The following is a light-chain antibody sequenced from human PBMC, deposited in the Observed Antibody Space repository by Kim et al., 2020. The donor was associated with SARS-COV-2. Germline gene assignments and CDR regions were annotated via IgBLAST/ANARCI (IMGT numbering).Light chain of an antibody. CDR1: KLGDKF. CDR2: QNT. Sequence: SYELTQPPSVSVSPGQTASITCSGDKLGDKFTCWYQQKAGQSPVVVIYQNTKRPSGIPERFSGSKSGNTATLTISGTLAVDEADYYCQTWDSSTAVFGGGTQLTV. CDR3: QTWDSSTAV. V-gene: IGLV3-1*01. J-gene: IGLJ3*02.